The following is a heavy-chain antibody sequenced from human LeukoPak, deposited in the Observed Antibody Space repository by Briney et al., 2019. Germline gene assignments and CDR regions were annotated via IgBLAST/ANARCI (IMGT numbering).Heavy chain of an antibody. CDR3: ARRGYSTGWYYFDY. J-gene: IGHJ4*02. Sequence: SETLSLTCTVSGGSISSYYWSWIRQPPGKGLEWIGYIYSSGSTNYNPSLESRVAISVDTSKNQFSLKLSSVTAADTAVYYCARRGYSTGWYYFDYWGREPWSPSPQ. CDR2: IYSSGST. V-gene: IGHV4-59*08. CDR1: GGSISSYY. D-gene: IGHD6-19*01.